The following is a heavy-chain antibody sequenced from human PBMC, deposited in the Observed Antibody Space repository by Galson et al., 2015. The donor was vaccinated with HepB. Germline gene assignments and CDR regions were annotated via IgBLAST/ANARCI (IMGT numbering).Heavy chain of an antibody. J-gene: IGHJ6*02. Sequence: SETLSLTCTVSGGSISSSSYYWGWIRQPPGKGLEWIGSIYYSGSTYYNPSLKSRVTISVDTSKNQFSLKLSSVTAADTAVYYCAAPGDHQDMDVWGQGTTVTVSS. V-gene: IGHV4-39*01. CDR2: IYYSGST. CDR1: GGSISSSSYY. CDR3: AAPGDHQDMDV. D-gene: IGHD4-17*01.